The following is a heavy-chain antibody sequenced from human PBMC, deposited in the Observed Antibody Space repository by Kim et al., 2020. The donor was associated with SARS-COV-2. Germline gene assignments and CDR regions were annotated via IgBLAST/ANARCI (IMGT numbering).Heavy chain of an antibody. CDR1: GGSISSYY. Sequence: SETLSLTCTVSGGSISSYYWSWIRQPPGKGLEWIGYIYYSGSTNYNPSLKSRVTISVDTSKNQFSLKLSSVTAADTAVYYCAREGYCSSTSCSMDVWGQGTTVTVSS. J-gene: IGHJ6*02. D-gene: IGHD2-2*01. CDR2: IYYSGST. V-gene: IGHV4-59*01. CDR3: AREGYCSSTSCSMDV.